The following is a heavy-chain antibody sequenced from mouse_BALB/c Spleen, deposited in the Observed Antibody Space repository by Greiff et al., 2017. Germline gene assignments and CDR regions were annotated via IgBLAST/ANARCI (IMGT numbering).Heavy chain of an antibody. CDR2: IRNKANGYTT. J-gene: IGHJ4*01. Sequence: EVKLMESGGGLVQPGGSLRLSCATSGFTFTDYYMSWVRQPPGKALEWLGFIRNKANGYTTEYSASVKGRFTISRDNSQSILYLQMNTLRAEDSATYYCARDSDSYYYGSRDLLLDYWGQGTSVTVSS. CDR3: ARDSDSYYYGSRDLLLDY. V-gene: IGHV7-3*02. CDR1: GFTFTDYY. D-gene: IGHD1-1*01.